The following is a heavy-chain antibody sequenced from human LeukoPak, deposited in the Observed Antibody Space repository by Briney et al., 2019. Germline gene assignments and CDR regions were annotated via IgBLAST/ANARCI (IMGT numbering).Heavy chain of an antibody. V-gene: IGHV1-18*01. J-gene: IGHJ4*02. CDR1: GYTFTMYA. CDR2: ISTFNGDT. CDR3: ARDPSNSSGWRAWGDY. Sequence: ASVKVSCKASGYTFTMYAISWVRHAPGQGLEWMRWISTFNGDTKYAQKLQGRVTMTTDTSTTTAYMELRSLTSDDTAVYYCARDPSNSSGWRAWGDYWGQGTLVTVSS. D-gene: IGHD6-19*01.